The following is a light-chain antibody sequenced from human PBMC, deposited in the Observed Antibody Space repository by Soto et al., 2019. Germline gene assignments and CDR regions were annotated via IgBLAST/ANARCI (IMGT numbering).Light chain of an antibody. CDR3: QQYASWPIT. CDR1: QSIRSN. V-gene: IGKV3-15*01. Sequence: MTHLSATLYVSRGERATLSCMARQSIRSNLAWYQKKPGQAPRLLISGASTRATDIPARFSGSGSGTEFTLTISSLQSEDFAVYYCQQYASWPITFGPGTRLEI. J-gene: IGKJ5*01. CDR2: GAS.